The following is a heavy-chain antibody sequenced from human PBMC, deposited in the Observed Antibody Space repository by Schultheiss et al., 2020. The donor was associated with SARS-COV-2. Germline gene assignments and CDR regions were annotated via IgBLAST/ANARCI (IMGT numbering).Heavy chain of an antibody. CDR3: AREPRYCSSTSCYLWFDP. J-gene: IGHJ5*02. Sequence: SQTLSLTCTVSGGSISSGGYYWSWIRQPPGKGLEWIGYIYYSGSTYYNPSLKSRVTISVDTSKNQFSLKLSSVTAADTAVYYCAREPRYCSSTSCYLWFDPWGQGTLVTVSS. CDR1: GGSISSGGYY. D-gene: IGHD2-2*01. V-gene: IGHV4-31*03. CDR2: IYYSGST.